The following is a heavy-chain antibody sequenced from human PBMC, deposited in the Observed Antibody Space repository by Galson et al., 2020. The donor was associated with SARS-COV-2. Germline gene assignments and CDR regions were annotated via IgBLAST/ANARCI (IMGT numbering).Heavy chain of an antibody. D-gene: IGHD6-25*01. V-gene: IGHV3-7*01. CDR2: IKQDGSDK. CDR3: RAADNGFDV. Sequence: GGPLRLSCSVSGFTSSNYWMSWVRQAPGKGLEWVANIKQDGSDKYYVATVRGRFTISRDNAKNSLYLQMNSLRAEDTALYYCRAADNGFDVWGQGTMVTVSS. CDR1: GFTSSNYW. J-gene: IGHJ3*01.